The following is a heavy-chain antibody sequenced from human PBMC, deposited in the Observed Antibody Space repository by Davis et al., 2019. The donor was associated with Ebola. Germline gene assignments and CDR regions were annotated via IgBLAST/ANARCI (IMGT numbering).Heavy chain of an antibody. CDR1: GGSFSGYH. Sequence: SETLSLTCAVHGGSFSGYHWNWIRQPPGKGLEWIGESSQGGSTDYNPSFKSRATISVDTSKNQFSLKLSSVTAADTAVYYCARGRFCTNGVCYWLVDYWGQGTLVTVSS. CDR2: SSQGGST. D-gene: IGHD2-8*01. V-gene: IGHV4-34*01. CDR3: ARGRFCTNGVCYWLVDY. J-gene: IGHJ4*02.